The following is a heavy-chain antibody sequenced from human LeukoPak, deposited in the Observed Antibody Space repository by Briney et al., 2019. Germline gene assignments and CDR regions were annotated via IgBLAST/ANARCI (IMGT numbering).Heavy chain of an antibody. J-gene: IGHJ3*02. V-gene: IGHV4-39*01. Sequence: SETLSLTCTVSGGSISSSSYYWGWMRQPPGKGLEWIGSIYYSGSTYYNPSLKSRVTISVDTSKNQFSLKLSSVTAADTAVYYCGCYTIVLMVYAPWGVDAFDIWGQGTMVTVSS. CDR1: GGSISSSSYY. D-gene: IGHD2-8*01. CDR2: IYYSGST. CDR3: GCYTIVLMVYAPWGVDAFDI.